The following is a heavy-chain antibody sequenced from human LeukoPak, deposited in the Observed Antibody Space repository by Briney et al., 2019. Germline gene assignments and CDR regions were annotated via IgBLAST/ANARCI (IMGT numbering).Heavy chain of an antibody. CDR3: AKDGGDYGAFDI. Sequence: GGSLRLSCAASGFTFSSYGVHWVRQAPGKGLEWVAFIRYDGSNKYYADSVKGRFTISRDNSKNTLYLQMNSLRAEDTAVYYCAKDGGDYGAFDIWGQGTMVTVSS. V-gene: IGHV3-30*02. CDR1: GFTFSSYG. J-gene: IGHJ3*02. CDR2: IRYDGSNK. D-gene: IGHD4-17*01.